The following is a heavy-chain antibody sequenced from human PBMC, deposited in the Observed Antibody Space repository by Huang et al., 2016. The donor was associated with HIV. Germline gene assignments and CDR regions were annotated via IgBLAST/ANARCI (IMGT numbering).Heavy chain of an antibody. CDR2: IGPAGDT. CDR3: ARVGDYGDYSCDH. J-gene: IGHJ4*02. V-gene: IGHV3-13*01. CDR1: GFIFSSYD. D-gene: IGHD4-17*01. Sequence: EVQLVESGGGLVQPGGSLRLSCAASGFIFSSYDMQWVRQVTGKGLDGVSSIGPAGDTYYPGSVKGRFTISRDNAKNSLYLQMNSLRAGDTAMYYCARVGDYGDYSCDHWGQGTLVTVSP.